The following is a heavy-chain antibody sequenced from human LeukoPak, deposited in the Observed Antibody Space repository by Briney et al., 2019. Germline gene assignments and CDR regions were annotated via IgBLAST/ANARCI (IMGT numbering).Heavy chain of an antibody. CDR3: ARHEGPGIAARRTQGRYYYYYYMDV. V-gene: IGHV1-2*02. Sequence: ASVKVSCKASGYTFTGYYMHWIRQAPGHGLEWMAWINPNSGGTNYAQKFQGRVTMTRDTSISTAYMDLSRLRSEDTAVYYCARHEGPGIAARRTQGRYYYYYYMDVWGKGTTVTVSS. D-gene: IGHD6-6*01. CDR1: GYTFTGYY. CDR2: INPNSGGT. J-gene: IGHJ6*03.